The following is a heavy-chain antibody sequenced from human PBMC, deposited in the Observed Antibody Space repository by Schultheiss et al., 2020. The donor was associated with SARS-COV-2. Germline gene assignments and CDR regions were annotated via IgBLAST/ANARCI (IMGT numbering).Heavy chain of an antibody. Sequence: SETLSLTCTVSGGSISSSSYYWGWIRQPPGKGLEWIGYIYYSGSTYYNPSLKSRVTISVDTSKNQFSLKLSSVTAADTAVYYCASVLLWFGEFSLVYWGQGTLVTVSS. CDR3: ASVLLWFGEFSLVY. V-gene: IGHV4-39*07. J-gene: IGHJ4*02. CDR1: GGSISSSSYY. CDR2: IYYSGST. D-gene: IGHD3-10*01.